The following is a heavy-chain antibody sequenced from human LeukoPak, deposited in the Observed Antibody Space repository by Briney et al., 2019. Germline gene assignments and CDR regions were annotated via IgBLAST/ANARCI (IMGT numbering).Heavy chain of an antibody. J-gene: IGHJ4*02. V-gene: IGHV3-23*01. D-gene: IGHD2-15*01. CDR2: MSGRGVST. Sequence: PGGSLRLSCAASGFTFTNYAMSWVRQAPGKGLEWVSGMSGRGVSTYYADSVKGRFTISSDNSKNTLYLQMNSLRAEDTAIYYCAKDCNDGNCYIDYWGQGTLVTVAS. CDR1: GFTFTNYA. CDR3: AKDCNDGNCYIDY.